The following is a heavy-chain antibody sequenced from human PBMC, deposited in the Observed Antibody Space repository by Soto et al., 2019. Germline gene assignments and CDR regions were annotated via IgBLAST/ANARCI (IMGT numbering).Heavy chain of an antibody. CDR1: GFTFSSYA. CDR2: ISGSGGST. J-gene: IGHJ3*02. CDR3: AKVAYGVYCSSTSCYAFDI. Sequence: GGSLRLSCAASGFTFSSYAMSWVRQAPGKGLEWVSAISGSGGSTYYADSVKCRFTISRDNSKNTLYLQMNSLRAEDTAVYYCAKVAYGVYCSSTSCYAFDIWGQGTMVTVSS. D-gene: IGHD2-2*01. V-gene: IGHV3-23*01.